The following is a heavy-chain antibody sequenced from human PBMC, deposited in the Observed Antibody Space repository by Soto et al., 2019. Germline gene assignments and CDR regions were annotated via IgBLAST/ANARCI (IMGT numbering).Heavy chain of an antibody. CDR1: GGSSTTYY. CDR3: ASADGWYYFDY. V-gene: IGHV4-59*08. D-gene: IGHD6-19*01. CDR2: RYYSGST. J-gene: IGHJ4*02. Sequence: SETLSLTWTFSGGSSTTYYWSWIRQFPCKGLEWIGYRYYSGSTSYNPSLESRVTILVDTSKKKFSLELKSVTAADTAVYYCASADGWYYFDYWGQGVQVTVS.